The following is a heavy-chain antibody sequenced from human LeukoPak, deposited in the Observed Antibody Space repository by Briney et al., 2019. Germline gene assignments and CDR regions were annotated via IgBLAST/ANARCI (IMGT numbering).Heavy chain of an antibody. CDR2: IITYNVNT. V-gene: IGHV1-18*01. Sequence: GSSVKVSCKTSGYTFTSYAISWVRQAPGQGLEWMGWIITYNVNTYYSQKLQGRVTMTTDTSTSTAYMELRSLRSDDPAVYFCAKTTVTSEEYFYYYMAVWGKGPTVTVSS. CDR3: AKTTVTSEEYFYYYMAV. CDR1: GYTFTSYA. J-gene: IGHJ6*03. D-gene: IGHD4-17*01.